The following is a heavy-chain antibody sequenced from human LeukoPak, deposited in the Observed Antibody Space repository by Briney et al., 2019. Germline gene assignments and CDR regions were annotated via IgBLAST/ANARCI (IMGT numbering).Heavy chain of an antibody. CDR3: ARDYGATI. D-gene: IGHD4/OR15-4a*01. Sequence: ASVKVSCKAAGGTFSSYAISWVRQAPGQGLEWMGGIIPILGTASYAQKFQGRGTITTDESTSTAYMELMIMRSEDTAVYYCARDYGATIWGQGTMVTVSS. V-gene: IGHV1-69*05. CDR2: IIPILGTA. J-gene: IGHJ3*02. CDR1: GGTFSSYA.